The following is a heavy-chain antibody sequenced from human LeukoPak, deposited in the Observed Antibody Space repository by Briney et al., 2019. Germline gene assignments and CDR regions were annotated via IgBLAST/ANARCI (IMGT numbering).Heavy chain of an antibody. CDR2: ISYDGSNK. CDR3: AKPYGSGSYYRDRFGY. D-gene: IGHD3-10*01. Sequence: GRSLRLSCAASGFTFSSYAMHWVRQAPGKGLEWVAVISYDGSNKYSADSVKGRFTISRDNSKNTLYLQMNSLRAEDTAVYYCAKPYGSGSYYRDRFGYWGQGTLVTVSS. J-gene: IGHJ4*02. CDR1: GFTFSSYA. V-gene: IGHV3-30*18.